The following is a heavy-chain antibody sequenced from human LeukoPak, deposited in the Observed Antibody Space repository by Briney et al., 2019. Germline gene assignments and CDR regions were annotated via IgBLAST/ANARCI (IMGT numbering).Heavy chain of an antibody. J-gene: IGHJ4*02. CDR3: AKGGSPGIAVAGSGFLGY. D-gene: IGHD6-19*01. CDR2: IRYDGSNK. Sequence: PGGSLRLSCAASGFTFSSYGMHWVRQAPGKELEWVAFIRYDGSNKYYADSVKGRFTISRDNSKNTLYLQMNSLRAEDTAVYYCAKGGSPGIAVAGSGFLGYWGQGTLVTVSS. CDR1: GFTFSSYG. V-gene: IGHV3-30*02.